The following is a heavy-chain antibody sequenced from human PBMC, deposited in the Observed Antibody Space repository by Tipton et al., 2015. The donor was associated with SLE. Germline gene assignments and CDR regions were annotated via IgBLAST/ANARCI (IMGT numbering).Heavy chain of an antibody. Sequence: SLRLSCAASGFTFDDYAMHWVRQAPGKGLEWVSGISWNSGSIGYADSVKGRFTISRDNAKNSLYLQMNSLRAEDTALYYCAAGRRRAFDIWGQGTMVPVSS. CDR3: AAGRRRAFDI. CDR1: GFTFDDYA. J-gene: IGHJ3*02. CDR2: ISWNSGSI. V-gene: IGHV3-9*01.